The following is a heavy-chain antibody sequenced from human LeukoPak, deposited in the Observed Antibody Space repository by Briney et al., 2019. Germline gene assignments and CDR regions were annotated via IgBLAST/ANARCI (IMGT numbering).Heavy chain of an antibody. D-gene: IGHD1-26*01. CDR1: GFTFSDYY. Sequence: GGSLRLSCAASGFTFSDYYMSWIRQTPGKGLEWVAYISGSGRDLYYADSVKGRFTISRDNAKNSLFPQMNNLRAEDTAVYRCARGARVDTQNECRLDYWGQGTLVTVSS. CDR2: ISGSGRDL. V-gene: IGHV3-11*01. J-gene: IGHJ4*02. CDR3: ARGARVDTQNECRLDY.